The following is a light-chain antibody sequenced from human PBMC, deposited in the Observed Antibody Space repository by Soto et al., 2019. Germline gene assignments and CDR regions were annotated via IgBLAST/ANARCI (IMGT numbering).Light chain of an antibody. CDR1: SSDVGGYNY. Sequence: QSALTQPASVAGSPGQSITIACTGTSSDVGGYNYVSWYQLHPGKAPRLVIYDVSIRPPAVSDRFSGSTSGNTASLTISGLQAEDEADYYCSSYTATRTVVFGGGPKVTVL. V-gene: IGLV2-14*03. J-gene: IGLJ3*02. CDR3: SSYTATRTVV. CDR2: DVS.